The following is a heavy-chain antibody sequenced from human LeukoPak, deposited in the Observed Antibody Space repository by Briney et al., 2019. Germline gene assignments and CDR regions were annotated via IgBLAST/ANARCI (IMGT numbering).Heavy chain of an antibody. J-gene: IGHJ4*02. CDR1: GFTFSSYG. Sequence: PGGSLRLSCAASGFTFSSYGMHWVRQAPGKGLEWVAVISYDGSNKYYADSVKGRFTISRDNSKNTLYLQMNSLRAEDTAVYYCAKGVAYYYDSSVGYPFDYWGQGTLVTVSS. V-gene: IGHV3-30*18. CDR3: AKGVAYYYDSSVGYPFDY. D-gene: IGHD3-22*01. CDR2: ISYDGSNK.